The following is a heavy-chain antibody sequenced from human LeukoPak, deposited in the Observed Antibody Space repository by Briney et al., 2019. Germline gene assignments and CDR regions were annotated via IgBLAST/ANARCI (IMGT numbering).Heavy chain of an antibody. Sequence: SETLSLTCAVYGGSFSGYYWSWIRQPPGKGLEWIGEINHSGSTNYNPSLKSRVTISVDTSKNQFSLKLSSVTAADTAVYYCARGRRGRQQLVPEGRRFDPWGQGTLVTASS. V-gene: IGHV4-34*01. J-gene: IGHJ5*02. CDR2: INHSGST. CDR3: ARGRRGRQQLVPEGRRFDP. CDR1: GGSFSGYY. D-gene: IGHD6-13*01.